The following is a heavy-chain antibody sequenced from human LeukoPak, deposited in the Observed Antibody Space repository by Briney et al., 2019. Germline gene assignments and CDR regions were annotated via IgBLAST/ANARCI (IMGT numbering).Heavy chain of an antibody. Sequence: GGSLRLSCAASGFTFSSYAMSWVRQAPGKGLEWVSAISGSGSSTYYADSVKGRFTISRDNSKNTLYLQMNSLRAEDTAVYYRAKVAAVAGEEFDYWGQGTLVTVSS. CDR1: GFTFSSYA. D-gene: IGHD6-19*01. CDR3: AKVAAVAGEEFDY. V-gene: IGHV3-23*01. J-gene: IGHJ4*02. CDR2: ISGSGSST.